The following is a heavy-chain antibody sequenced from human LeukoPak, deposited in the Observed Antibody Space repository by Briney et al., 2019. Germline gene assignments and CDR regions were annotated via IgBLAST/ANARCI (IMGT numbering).Heavy chain of an antibody. CDR3: ATTRRITIFGVVQPFDY. V-gene: IGHV1-24*01. CDR1: GYTLTELS. CDR2: FDPEDGEI. Sequence: GASVKVSCKVSGYTLTELSMHWVRQAPGKGLEWMGGFDPEDGEIIYAQKFQGRVTMTEDTSTDTAYMELSSLRSEDTAVYYCATTRRITIFGVVQPFDYWGQGTLVTVSS. J-gene: IGHJ4*02. D-gene: IGHD3-3*01.